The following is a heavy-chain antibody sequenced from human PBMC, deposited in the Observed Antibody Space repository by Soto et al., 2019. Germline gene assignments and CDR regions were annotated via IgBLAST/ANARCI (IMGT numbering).Heavy chain of an antibody. CDR1: GFTFSSYA. V-gene: IGHV3-30-3*01. J-gene: IGHJ4*02. Sequence: PVGSLRLSCAASGFTFSSYAMHWVRQAPGKGLEWVAVISYDGSNKYYADSVKGRFTISRDNSKNTLYLQMNSLRAEDTAVYYCARLVTAIYLNDYWGQGTLVTVSS. CDR2: ISYDGSNK. CDR3: ARLVTAIYLNDY. D-gene: IGHD2-21*02.